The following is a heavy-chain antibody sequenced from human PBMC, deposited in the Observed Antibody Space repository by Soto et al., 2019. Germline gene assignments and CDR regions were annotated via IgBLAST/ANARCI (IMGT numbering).Heavy chain of an antibody. CDR3: AKGRGSGWAWYFDN. J-gene: IGHJ4*02. D-gene: IGHD6-19*01. Sequence: LLGGSLRLSCTASGFTFGDYAMSWFRQAPGKGLEWVGFIRSKAYGGTTEYAASVKGRFTISRDDSKSIAYLQMNSLKTEDTAVYYCAKGRGSGWAWYFDNWGQGTLVTVSS. V-gene: IGHV3-49*03. CDR2: IRSKAYGGTT. CDR1: GFTFGDYA.